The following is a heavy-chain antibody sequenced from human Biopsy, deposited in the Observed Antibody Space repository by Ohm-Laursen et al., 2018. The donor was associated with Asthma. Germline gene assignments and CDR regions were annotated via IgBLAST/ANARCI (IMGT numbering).Heavy chain of an antibody. D-gene: IGHD1-14*01. Sequence: PTQTLTLTCSFSGFSPSSSGANVNWIRQPPGKALEWLARIDWEEDKFYSTSLRTRLTISKRSSEDQVVLTMTNMGPVDTATYYCTRHNDYWGPGILVTVSS. CDR3: TRHNDY. CDR1: GFSPSSSGAN. CDR2: IDWEEDK. J-gene: IGHJ4*02. V-gene: IGHV2-70*04.